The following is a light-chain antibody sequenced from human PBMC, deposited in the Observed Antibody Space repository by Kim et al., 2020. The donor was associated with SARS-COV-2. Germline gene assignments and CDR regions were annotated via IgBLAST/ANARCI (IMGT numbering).Light chain of an antibody. J-gene: IGKJ2*01. V-gene: IGKV6-21*02. Sequence: SVSPGEKVTITCRASENMGSSLHWYQLKPDQSPKLLVKYTSQSISGVPSRFSGSGSGTDFTLTINSLETEDAATYYCHQSHSLPYTFGQGTKLEI. CDR2: YTS. CDR3: HQSHSLPYT. CDR1: ENMGSS.